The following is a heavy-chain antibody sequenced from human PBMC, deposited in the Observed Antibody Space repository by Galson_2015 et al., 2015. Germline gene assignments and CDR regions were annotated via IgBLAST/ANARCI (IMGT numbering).Heavy chain of an antibody. CDR1: GFTFSSYS. V-gene: IGHV3-21*01. Sequence: SLRLSCAASGFTFSSYSMNWVRQAPGKGLEWVSSISSSSSYIYYADSVKGRFTISRDNAKNSLYLQMNSLRAEDTAVYYCARDTQYSSSWTGGGFDYWGQGTLVTVSS. J-gene: IGHJ4*02. CDR3: ARDTQYSSSWTGGGFDY. CDR2: ISSSSSYI. D-gene: IGHD6-13*01.